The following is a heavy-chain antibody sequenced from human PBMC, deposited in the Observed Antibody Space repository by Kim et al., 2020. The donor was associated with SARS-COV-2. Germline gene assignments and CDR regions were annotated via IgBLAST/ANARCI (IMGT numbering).Heavy chain of an antibody. V-gene: IGHV4-59*02. CDR3: SRGLIPAATVPIFES. J-gene: IGHJ5*01. CDR2: IFYSGGT. D-gene: IGHD2-2*01. Sequence: SETLSLTCSVSGVSVSPFFWSWIRQPPGKGLEWIGFIFYSGGTDYNPSLRSRVTLSLDTSKNLLSLDLSSVTAADTAVYYCSRGLIPAATVPIFESWGQGIKVTVSS. CDR1: GVSVSPFF.